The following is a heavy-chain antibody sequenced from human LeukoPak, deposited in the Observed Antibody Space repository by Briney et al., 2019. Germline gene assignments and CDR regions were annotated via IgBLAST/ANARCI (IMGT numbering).Heavy chain of an antibody. CDR3: ARELLDYYDSSGYLDY. CDR2: ISYDGSNK. Sequence: GRSLRLSCAASGFTFSSYGMHWVRQAPGKGLEWVAVISYDGSNKYYADSVKGRFTISRDNSKNTLYLQMNSLRAEDTAVYYCARELLDYYDSSGYLDYWGQGTLVTVSS. J-gene: IGHJ4*02. D-gene: IGHD3-22*01. V-gene: IGHV3-30*03. CDR1: GFTFSSYG.